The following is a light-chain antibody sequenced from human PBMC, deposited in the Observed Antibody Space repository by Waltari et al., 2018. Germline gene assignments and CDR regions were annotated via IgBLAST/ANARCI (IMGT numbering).Light chain of an antibody. V-gene: IGKV3-20*01. J-gene: IGKJ1*01. CDR1: QRVTY. CDR3: HQYGTSPWT. Sequence: ENVLTQSPGTLSLSPGERATLSCRASQRVTYFAWYQQKPGQAPRLLIYGATHRATGIPDRFSGSTSGTDFSLTISRLEPEDFAVYYCHQYGTSPWTFGQGTKVEIK. CDR2: GAT.